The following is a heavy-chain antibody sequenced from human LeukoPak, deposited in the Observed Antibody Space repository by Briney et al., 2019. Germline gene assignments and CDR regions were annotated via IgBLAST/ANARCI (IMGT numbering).Heavy chain of an antibody. Sequence: PGGSLRLSCAASGFTFSSYEMNWVRQAPGKGLEWVSYISSSGSTIYYADSVKGRFTISRDNAKNPLYLQMNSLRAEDTAVYYCARGVDDIAVAGHFDYWGQGTLVTVSS. D-gene: IGHD6-19*01. CDR2: ISSSGSTI. V-gene: IGHV3-48*03. J-gene: IGHJ4*02. CDR1: GFTFSSYE. CDR3: ARGVDDIAVAGHFDY.